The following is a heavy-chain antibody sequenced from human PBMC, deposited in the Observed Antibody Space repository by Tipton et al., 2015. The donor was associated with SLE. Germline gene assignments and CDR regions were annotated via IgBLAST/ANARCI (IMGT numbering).Heavy chain of an antibody. V-gene: IGHV3-7*01. CDR1: GFTFSSYW. CDR3: ARGPQWDSSKLFYFDY. CDR2: IKQDGSEK. D-gene: IGHD6-13*01. J-gene: IGHJ4*02. Sequence: GSLRLSCAASGFTFSSYWMSWVRQAPGKGLDWVAKIKQDGSEKYYADSLKGRFTISRDNAKNSLYLQMNSLRAEDTAVYYCARGPQWDSSKLFYFDYWGQGTLVTVSS.